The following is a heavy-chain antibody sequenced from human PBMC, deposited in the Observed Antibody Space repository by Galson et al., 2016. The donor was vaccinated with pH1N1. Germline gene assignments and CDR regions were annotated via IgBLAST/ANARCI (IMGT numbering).Heavy chain of an antibody. J-gene: IGHJ6*02. Sequence: SVKVSCKASGGTFSSYAISWVRQAPGQGLEWMGGIIPMFDTTNYAQKFQGRVTITADESTSTAYMELSSLRSEDTAMYYCARKTLSEQDRNFFEYGLDVWGQGTTVTVSS. CDR1: GGTFSSYA. CDR2: IIPMFDTT. D-gene: IGHD1-26*01. V-gene: IGHV1-69*13. CDR3: ARKTLSEQDRNFFEYGLDV.